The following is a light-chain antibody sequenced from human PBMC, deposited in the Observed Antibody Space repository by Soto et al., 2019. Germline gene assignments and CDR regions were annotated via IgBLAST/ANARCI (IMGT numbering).Light chain of an antibody. J-gene: IGLJ1*01. Sequence: QSALTQPASVSGSPGQSITISCTGTSSDVGGNNHVSWYQHYPGKAHKLMIYDVNNLPSGVYNRFSGSKSGNTASLTISGLQAGDEADYYCASYTSRKTYVCGTGTKVTVL. CDR3: ASYTSRKTYV. CDR1: SSDVGGNNH. V-gene: IGLV2-14*03. CDR2: DVN.